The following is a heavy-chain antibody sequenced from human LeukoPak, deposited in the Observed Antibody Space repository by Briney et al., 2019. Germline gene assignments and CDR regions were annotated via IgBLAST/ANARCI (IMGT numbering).Heavy chain of an antibody. CDR1: GGSISSYY. CDR2: IYYSGST. V-gene: IGHV4-59*01. CDR3: ARVELSGPFDY. J-gene: IGHJ4*02. Sequence: SETLSLTCTVSGGSISSYYWSWIRQPPGKGLEWIGYIYYSGSTNYNPSLKSRVTISVDTSKNQFSLKLSSVTAADTAVYYCARVELSGPFDYWGQGTLVTVSS. D-gene: IGHD2-15*01.